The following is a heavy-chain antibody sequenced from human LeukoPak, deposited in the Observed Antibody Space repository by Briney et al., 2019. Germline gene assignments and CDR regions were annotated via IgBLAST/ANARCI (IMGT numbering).Heavy chain of an antibody. CDR1: GFTFSSYW. V-gene: IGHV3-7*03. CDR2: IKQDGSEK. CDR3: VKDSPPRYSGSPPAY. D-gene: IGHD1-26*01. Sequence: QPGGSLRLSCAASGFTFSSYWMSWVRQAPGKGLEWEANIKQDGSEKYYVDSVKGQFTISRDNAKNSLYLQMNSLRADDTAVYYCVKDSPPRYSGSPPAYWGQGTLVTVSS. J-gene: IGHJ4*02.